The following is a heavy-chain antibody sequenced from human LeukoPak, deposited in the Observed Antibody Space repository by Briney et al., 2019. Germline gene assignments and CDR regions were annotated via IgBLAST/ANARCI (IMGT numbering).Heavy chain of an antibody. D-gene: IGHD3-22*01. V-gene: IGHV3-74*01. CDR1: GFTFSSYW. Sequence: PGGSLRLSCAASGFTFSSYWMHWVRQAPGKGPVWVSRINSDGSSTSYADSVKGRFTISRDNAKNTLYLQMNSLRAEDTAVYYCARCSDYYDSSGYYYDAFDIWGQGTMVTVSS. CDR3: ARCSDYYDSSGYYYDAFDI. J-gene: IGHJ3*02. CDR2: INSDGSST.